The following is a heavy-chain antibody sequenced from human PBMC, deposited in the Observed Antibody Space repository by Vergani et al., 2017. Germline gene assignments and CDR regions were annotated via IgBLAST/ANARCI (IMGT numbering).Heavy chain of an antibody. CDR1: GGSFNSYH. CDR3: ARGNTETNGHLYYYYDMDV. V-gene: IGHV4-34*01. CDR2: IDHTGRP. Sequence: QVQLQQWGGGLLKPSETLSLTCVVNGGSFNSYHWTWIRQSPGEGREWVGDIDHTGRPDYNPSLKSRLTMSVDKSRNQFSLTLNSVPATDTAIYFCARGNTETNGHLYYYYDMDVWGQGTEVPVSP. J-gene: IGHJ6*01. D-gene: IGHD4-11*01.